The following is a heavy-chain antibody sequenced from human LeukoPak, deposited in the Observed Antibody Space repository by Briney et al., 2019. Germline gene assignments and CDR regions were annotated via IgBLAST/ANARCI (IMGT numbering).Heavy chain of an antibody. CDR2: IYYGGST. J-gene: IGHJ3*02. V-gene: IGHV4-59*01. CDR3: ARVRNDHDAFDI. CDR1: GGSISSYY. Sequence: PSETLSLTCTVSGGSISSYYWSWIRQPPGKGLEWIGYIYYGGSTNYNPSLKSRVTISVDTSKNQFSLKLSSVTAADTAVYYCARVRNDHDAFDIWGQGTMVTVSS. D-gene: IGHD1-1*01.